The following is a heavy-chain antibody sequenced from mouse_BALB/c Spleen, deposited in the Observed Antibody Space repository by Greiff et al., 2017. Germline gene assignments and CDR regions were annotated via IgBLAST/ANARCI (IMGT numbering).Heavy chain of an antibody. CDR2: IDPANGNT. D-gene: IGHD2-4*01. CDR1: GFNIKDTY. V-gene: IGHV14-3*02. J-gene: IGHJ4*01. CDR3: ASDDYAYYYAMDY. Sequence: VQLQQSGAELVKPGASVKLSCTASGFNIKDTYMHWVKQRPEQGLEWIGRIDPANGNTKYDPKFQGKATITADTSSNTAYLQLSSLTSEDTAVYYCASDDYAYYYAMDYWGQGTSVTVSS.